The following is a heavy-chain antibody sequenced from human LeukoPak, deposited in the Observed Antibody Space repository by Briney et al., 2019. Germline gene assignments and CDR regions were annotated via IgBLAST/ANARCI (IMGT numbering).Heavy chain of an antibody. CDR1: GGTFSSYA. D-gene: IGHD3-22*01. Sequence: SVKVSCKASGGTFSSYAISWVRQAPGQGLEWMGRIIPILGIANYAQKFQGRVTITADKSTSTAYMELSSLRSEDTAVYYCARPKYYYDSSGYRTAGGFYYYYGIDVWGQGTTVTVSS. V-gene: IGHV1-69*04. J-gene: IGHJ6*02. CDR3: ARPKYYYDSSGYRTAGGFYYYYGIDV. CDR2: IIPILGIA.